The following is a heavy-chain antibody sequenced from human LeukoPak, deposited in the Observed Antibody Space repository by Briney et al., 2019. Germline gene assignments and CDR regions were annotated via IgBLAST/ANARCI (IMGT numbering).Heavy chain of an antibody. Sequence: PGGSLRLSCAASGFTFSSHGMHWVRQAPGKGLEWVAFIRYDGSKKYYADSVRGRFTISRDNSKNALFLQMNSLRTEDTAVHYCAKDQRRGYSFGYKASPLDYWGQGTLVTVSS. CDR3: AKDQRRGYSFGYKASPLDY. CDR2: IRYDGSKK. V-gene: IGHV3-30*02. D-gene: IGHD5-18*01. J-gene: IGHJ4*02. CDR1: GFTFSSHG.